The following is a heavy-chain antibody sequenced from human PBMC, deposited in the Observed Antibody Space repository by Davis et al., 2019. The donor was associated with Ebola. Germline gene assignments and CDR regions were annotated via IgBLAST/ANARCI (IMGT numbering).Heavy chain of an antibody. CDR1: GFTFSSYA. J-gene: IGHJ3*02. CDR2: ISGSGGST. Sequence: GESLKISCAASGFTFSSYAMSWVRQAPGKGLEWVSAISGSGGSTYYADSVKGRFTISRDNSKDTLYLQMNSLRAEDTAVYYCARGYGSGSYYNVNAFDIWGQGTMVTVSS. D-gene: IGHD3-10*01. CDR3: ARGYGSGSYYNVNAFDI. V-gene: IGHV3-23*01.